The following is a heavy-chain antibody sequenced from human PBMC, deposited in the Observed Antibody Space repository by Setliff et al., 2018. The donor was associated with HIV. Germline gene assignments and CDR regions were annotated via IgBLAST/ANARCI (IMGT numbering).Heavy chain of an antibody. J-gene: IGHJ4*02. CDR1: GFTFSSYE. Sequence: GGSLRLSCAASGFTFSSYEMNWVRQAPGKGLEWVSYISSSGNTIYYADSVKGRFTISRDNAKSSLFLQMNSLRAEDTAVYYCAREVRGPNWNYVLDVMNEFDYWGQGTLVTVS. D-gene: IGHD1-7*01. CDR3: AREVRGPNWNYVLDVMNEFDY. V-gene: IGHV3-48*03. CDR2: ISSSGNTI.